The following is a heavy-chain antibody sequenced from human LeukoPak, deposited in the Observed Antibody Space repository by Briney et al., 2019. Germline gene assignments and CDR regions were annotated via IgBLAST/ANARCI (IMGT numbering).Heavy chain of an antibody. Sequence: GGSLRLSCAASGFTFSSYAMSWVRQAPGKGLEWVSAISDSGGSTYYADSVKGRFTISRDNSKNTLYRQMNSLRAEDTAVYYCAKLTPVYVTLGYWGQGTLVTVSS. D-gene: IGHD4-11*01. V-gene: IGHV3-23*01. CDR1: GFTFSSYA. CDR3: AKLTPVYVTLGY. CDR2: ISDSGGST. J-gene: IGHJ4*02.